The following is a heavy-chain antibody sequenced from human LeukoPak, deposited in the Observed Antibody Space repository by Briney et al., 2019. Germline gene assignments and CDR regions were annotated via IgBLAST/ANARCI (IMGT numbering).Heavy chain of an antibody. CDR3: GRTYYYDSRGYS. V-gene: IGHV3-20*04. CDR2: FNWHGGST. J-gene: IGHJ4*02. D-gene: IGHD3-22*01. CDR1: RLNLEDYG. Sequence: GGSLRLSCSASRLNLEDYGMSSVRPAPGNGLEWDYGFNWHGGSTGYVDSVKGRFTISRDNVKNSLFLQMNRRRAEDTALYYCGRTYYYDSRGYSWGQGTLVTVSS.